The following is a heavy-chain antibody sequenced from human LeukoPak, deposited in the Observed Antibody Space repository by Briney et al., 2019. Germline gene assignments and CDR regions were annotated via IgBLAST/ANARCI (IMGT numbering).Heavy chain of an antibody. V-gene: IGHV4-34*01. CDR1: GGSFSGYY. CDR2: INHSGST. D-gene: IGHD3-3*01. CDR3: ARGLTYYDFWSGYSPRAFDI. Sequence: PSETLSLTCAVYGGSFSGYYWSWICQPPGKGLEWIGEINHSGSTNYNPSLKSRVTISVDTSKNQFSLKLSSVTAADTAVYYCARGLTYYDFWSGYSPRAFDIWGQGTMVTVSS. J-gene: IGHJ3*02.